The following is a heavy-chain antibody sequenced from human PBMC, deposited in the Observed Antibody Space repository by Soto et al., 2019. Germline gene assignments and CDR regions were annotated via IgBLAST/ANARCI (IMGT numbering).Heavy chain of an antibody. D-gene: IGHD1-26*01. CDR3: ARVRGGGPLDD. CDR1: GGSISSGGYY. J-gene: IGHJ4*02. CDR2: IYYSGST. V-gene: IGHV4-31*03. Sequence: QVQLQESGPGLVKPSQTLSLTCTVSGGSISSGGYYWSWIRQHPGKGLEWIGYIYYSGSTFFNPSLKSRVTISVDTSKNQFSLKLSSVPAADTAVYYCARVRGGGPLDDWGQGTLVTVAS.